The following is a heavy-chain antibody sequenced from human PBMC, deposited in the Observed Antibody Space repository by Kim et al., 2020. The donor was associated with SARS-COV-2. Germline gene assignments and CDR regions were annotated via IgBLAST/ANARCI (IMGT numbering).Heavy chain of an antibody. J-gene: IGHJ5*02. CDR1: GFTFSSYA. CDR3: AKPNFRRGWFGELSLGWFDP. Sequence: GGSLRLSCAASGFTFSSYAMSWVRQAPGKGLEWVSAISGSGGSTYYADSVKGRFTISRDNSKNTLYLQMNSLRAEDTAVYYCAKPNFRRGWFGELSLGWFDPWGQGTLVTVSS. V-gene: IGHV3-23*01. CDR2: ISGSGGST. D-gene: IGHD3-10*01.